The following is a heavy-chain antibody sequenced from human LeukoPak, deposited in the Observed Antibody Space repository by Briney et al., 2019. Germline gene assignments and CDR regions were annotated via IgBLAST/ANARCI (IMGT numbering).Heavy chain of an antibody. Sequence: ASVKVSCKASGYTFTSYAMHWVRQAPGQRLEWMGWINAGNGNTKYSQKLQGRVTITRDTSASTAYMELSSLRSEDTAVYYCARDLWSGYGHFDYWGQGTLVTVSS. D-gene: IGHD3-3*01. CDR1: GYTFTSYA. CDR3: ARDLWSGYGHFDY. J-gene: IGHJ4*02. CDR2: INAGNGNT. V-gene: IGHV1-3*01.